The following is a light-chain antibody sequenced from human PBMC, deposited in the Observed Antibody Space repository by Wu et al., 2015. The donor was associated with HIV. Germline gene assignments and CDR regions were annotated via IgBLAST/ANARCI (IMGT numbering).Light chain of an antibody. Sequence: DIQMTQSPSSLSASVGDRVTITCRTSQGIRNSLAWYQQKPGKAPNLLIYAGSTLQSGVPSRFSGSGSGTDFTLTISSLQPEDFATYYCQQVYTYPRTFGQGTTVEVK. CDR1: QGIRNS. V-gene: IGKV1-9*01. CDR3: QQVYTYPRT. CDR2: AGS. J-gene: IGKJ1*01.